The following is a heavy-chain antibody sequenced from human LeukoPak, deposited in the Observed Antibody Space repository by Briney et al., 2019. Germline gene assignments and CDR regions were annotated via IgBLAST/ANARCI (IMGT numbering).Heavy chain of an antibody. CDR2: IYTSGST. V-gene: IGHV4-4*07. CDR1: GGSISCYY. CDR3: ARALYSSGQRGVFDY. Sequence: PSETLSLTCTVSGGSISCYYWSWIRQPAGKGLEWIGRIYTSGSTNYNPSLKSRVTMSVDTSKNQFSLKLSSVTAADTAVYYCARALYSSGQRGVFDYWGQGTLVTVSS. D-gene: IGHD6-19*01. J-gene: IGHJ4*02.